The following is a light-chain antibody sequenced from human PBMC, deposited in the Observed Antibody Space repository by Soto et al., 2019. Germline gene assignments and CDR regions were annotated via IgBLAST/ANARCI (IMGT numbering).Light chain of an antibody. V-gene: IGKV3-20*01. Sequence: LNQCSGTLSFAKVERATLPCRASHHIXSCFLAWYRQKPGQAPSLPXYCAAGRATGSPDRLSGSGSATDFTLPISSLDPEDFAVYYCQQYGSAPLTFAQ. J-gene: IGKJ5*01. CDR1: HHIXSCF. CDR2: CAA. CDR3: QQYGSAPLT.